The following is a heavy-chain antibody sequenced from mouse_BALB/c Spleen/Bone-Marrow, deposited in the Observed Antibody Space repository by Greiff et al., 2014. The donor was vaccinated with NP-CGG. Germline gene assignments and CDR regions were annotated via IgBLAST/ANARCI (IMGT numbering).Heavy chain of an antibody. CDR2: IYPSDSYT. J-gene: IGHJ2*01. Sequence: VQLQESGAELVRPGASVKLSCKASGYTFTSYWINWVKQRPGQGLEWIGNIYPSDSYTNYNQKFKDKATLAVDKSFSTAYMQLSSTTSEDSAVYYCTRSYGISYEYYFDYWGQGTTLTVSS. D-gene: IGHD1-1*01. CDR3: TRSYGISYEYYFDY. CDR1: GYTFTSYW. V-gene: IGHV1-69*02.